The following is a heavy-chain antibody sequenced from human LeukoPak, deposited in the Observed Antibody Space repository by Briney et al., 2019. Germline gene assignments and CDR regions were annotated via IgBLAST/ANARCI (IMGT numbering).Heavy chain of an antibody. CDR2: IWHDGSKK. D-gene: IGHD6-13*01. V-gene: IGHV3-33*01. J-gene: IGHJ4*02. CDR1: GFTFSGYA. Sequence: GGSLRLSCAASGFTFSGYAMHWVRQAPGKGLEWVAVIWHDGSKKYHSDSVEGRFTISRDNSKNTLYLQMNSLRAEDTAVYSCGSSHRNSWYGIDNWGQGTLVTVSS. CDR3: GSSHRNSWYGIDN.